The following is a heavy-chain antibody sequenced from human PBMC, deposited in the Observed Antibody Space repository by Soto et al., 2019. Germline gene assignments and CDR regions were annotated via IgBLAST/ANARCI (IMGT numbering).Heavy chain of an antibody. J-gene: IGHJ4*02. CDR1: GYSFSRYW. V-gene: IGHV5-51*01. CDR2: IYPGDSDT. CDR3: ARDTFSGDSSDPHY. Sequence: PGESLKISCKGSGYSFSRYWIAWVRQTPGKGLEWMGLIYPGDSDTRYSPSFQGQVTISADKSITTAYLQWSSLKASDTAIYYCARDTFSGDSSDPHYWGQGPLVTVSS. D-gene: IGHD3-22*01.